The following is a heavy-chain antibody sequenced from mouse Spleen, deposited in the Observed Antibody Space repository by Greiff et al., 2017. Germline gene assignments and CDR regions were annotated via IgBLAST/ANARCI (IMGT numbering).Heavy chain of an antibody. CDR1: GFSFSSYA. D-gene: IGHD2-12*01. Sequence: DVKLVESGEGLVKPGGSLILSCAASGFSFSSYAMSWVRQPPEKRLEWVAYISSGGDYIYYADTVTGRFTISRDYARNTLYLQMSILKSEETAMYYDTGVYSCYWCFGVWGTGTTVTVSS. CDR2: ISSGGDYI. V-gene: IGHV5-9-1*02. CDR3: TGVYSCYWCFGV. J-gene: IGHJ1*03.